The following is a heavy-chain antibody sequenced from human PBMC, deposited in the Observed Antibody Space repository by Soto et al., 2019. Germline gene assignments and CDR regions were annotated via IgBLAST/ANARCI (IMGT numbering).Heavy chain of an antibody. V-gene: IGHV4-61*01. CDR1: GDSAKTNSCF. CDR2: IYFNGSA. D-gene: IGHD2-8*02. CDR3: ARERSDFSAWSRTYAFDI. Sequence: AATFSVTCTFGGDSAKTNSCFMTWIRKSPGDRAEWIGYIYFNGSAEYNPSLKSRVTISMDTCKNQFSLKLNSVTTADSAVDYCARERSDFSAWSRTYAFDIWGHGTMVP. J-gene: IGHJ3*02.